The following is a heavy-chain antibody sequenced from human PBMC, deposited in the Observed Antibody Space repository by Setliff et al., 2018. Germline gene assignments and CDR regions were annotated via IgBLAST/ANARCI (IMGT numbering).Heavy chain of an antibody. CDR2: ITHDGSKT. CDR1: GFTFSSYW. J-gene: IGHJ5*01. CDR3: AKVRLPNWYMRSGVES. V-gene: IGHV3-7*03. D-gene: IGHD1-1*01. Sequence: QPGGSLRLSCAASGFTFSSYWMSWVRQAPGKGLEWVASITHDGSKTYILDSVKGRFTLPRDNTENSLYLQMNSLGVEDTAFYYWAKVRLPNWYMRSGVESWGQGTLVTVSS.